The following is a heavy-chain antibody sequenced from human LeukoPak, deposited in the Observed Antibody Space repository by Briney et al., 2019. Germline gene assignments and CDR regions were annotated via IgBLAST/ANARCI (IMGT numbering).Heavy chain of an antibody. CDR2: ISGSGGST. D-gene: IGHD3-22*01. CDR3: AKNFNYDSSGYYYFDY. J-gene: IGHJ4*02. Sequence: GGSLRLSCAASGFTFSSYGMSWVRQAPGKGLEWVSAISGSGGSTYYADSVKGRFTISRDNSKNTLYLQMNSLRAEDTAVYYCAKNFNYDSSGYYYFDYWGQGTLVTVSS. V-gene: IGHV3-23*01. CDR1: GFTFSSYG.